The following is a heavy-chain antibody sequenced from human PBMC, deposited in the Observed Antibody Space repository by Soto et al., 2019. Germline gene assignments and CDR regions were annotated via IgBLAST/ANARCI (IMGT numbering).Heavy chain of an antibody. Sequence: QVQLVQSGAEVKKPGSSVKVSCKTSGDTFTSYAISWELQAPGQGLEWMGGIIPFFNTSNYARKFQGRVTITADESTSTAYMELSSLRSEDTAMYYCARESAYGGNPFAFYHWGQGTLVTVSS. CDR1: GDTFTSYA. V-gene: IGHV1-69*01. D-gene: IGHD1-26*01. CDR2: IIPFFNTS. J-gene: IGHJ4*02. CDR3: ARESAYGGNPFAFYH.